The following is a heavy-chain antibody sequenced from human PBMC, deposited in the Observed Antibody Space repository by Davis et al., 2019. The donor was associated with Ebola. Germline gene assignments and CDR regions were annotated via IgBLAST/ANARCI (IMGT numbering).Heavy chain of an antibody. CDR2: IWYDGSNK. J-gene: IGHJ4*02. CDR1: GFTFSSYG. CDR3: ARGGSGSGWHYFDF. Sequence: GESLKISCAASGFTFSSYGMHWVRQAPGKGLEWVAVIWYDGSNKYYADSVKGRFTISRDNSKNTLSLQMNSLRAEDTAVYYCARGGSGSGWHYFDFWGQGTLVTVSS. V-gene: IGHV3-33*01. D-gene: IGHD6-19*01.